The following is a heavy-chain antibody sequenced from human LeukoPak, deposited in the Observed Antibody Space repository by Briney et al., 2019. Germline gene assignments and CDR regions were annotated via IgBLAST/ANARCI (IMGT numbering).Heavy chain of an antibody. J-gene: IGHJ4*02. CDR3: ASFYGRNWYYFDY. D-gene: IGHD2/OR15-2a*01. Sequence: SETLSLTCTVSGGSISSNNYYWAWIRQPPGKGLEWIGNIYSSGSTYYTPSLMSRVTISVDTSKNQFSLKLSSVTAADTAVYYCASFYGRNWYYFDYWGQGTLVTVSS. CDR1: GGSISSNNYY. V-gene: IGHV4-39*01. CDR2: IYSSGST.